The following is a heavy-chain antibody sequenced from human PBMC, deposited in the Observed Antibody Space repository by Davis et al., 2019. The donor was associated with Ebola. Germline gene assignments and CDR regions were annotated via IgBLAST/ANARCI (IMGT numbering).Heavy chain of an antibody. J-gene: IGHJ4*02. CDR1: GFTFSSYW. Sequence: GESLKISCAASGFTFSSYWMSWVRQAPGKGLEWVANIKQDGSEKYYVDSVKGRFTISRDNAKNSLYLQMNSLRAEDTAVYYCARGRGWNYFDYWGQGTLVTVSS. D-gene: IGHD6-19*01. CDR3: ARGRGWNYFDY. V-gene: IGHV3-7*01. CDR2: IKQDGSEK.